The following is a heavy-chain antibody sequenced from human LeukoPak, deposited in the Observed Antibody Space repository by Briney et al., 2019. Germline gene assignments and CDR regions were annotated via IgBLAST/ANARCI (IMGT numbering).Heavy chain of an antibody. CDR2: TSYSGST. CDR3: AAVYVFNAIVAA. V-gene: IGHV4-61*01. D-gene: IGHD2-15*01. J-gene: IGHJ1*01. CDR1: GGSVSSGSYY. Sequence: SETLSLTCTVSGGSVSSGSYYWSWIRQPPGKGLEWIGDTSYSGSTKYNPSLKSRVTISVDTSKNQFSLKLSSVTAADTAVYYCAAVYVFNAIVAAWGQGTLVTVSS.